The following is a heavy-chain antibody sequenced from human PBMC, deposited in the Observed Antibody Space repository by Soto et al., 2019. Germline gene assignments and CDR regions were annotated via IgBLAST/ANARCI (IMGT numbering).Heavy chain of an antibody. V-gene: IGHV1-18*01. CDR1: GYDFTTCG. D-gene: IGHD1-1*01. J-gene: IGHJ4*02. CDR3: ARGRYGDY. Sequence: QVHLVQCGAEVKKPGASVKVSCKGSGYDFTTCGIIWVRQALGQGLEWMAWISAHNGNTDYAQKLQGRVTVTRDTSTSTAYMELRSLRSDDTAMYYCARGRYGDYWGQGALVTVSS. CDR2: ISAHNGNT.